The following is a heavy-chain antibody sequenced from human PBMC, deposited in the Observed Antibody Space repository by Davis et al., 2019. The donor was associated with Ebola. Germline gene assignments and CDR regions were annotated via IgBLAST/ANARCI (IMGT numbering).Heavy chain of an antibody. V-gene: IGHV3-9*01. J-gene: IGHJ4*02. Sequence: PGGSLRLSCAASGFTFDDYAMHWVRQAPGKGLEWVSGISWNSGSIGYADSVKGRFTISRDNAKNSLYLQMNSLRAEDTALYYCAKDKWDGYKYGPFDYWGQGTLVTVSS. CDR2: ISWNSGSI. CDR1: GFTFDDYA. CDR3: AKDKWDGYKYGPFDY. D-gene: IGHD5-24*01.